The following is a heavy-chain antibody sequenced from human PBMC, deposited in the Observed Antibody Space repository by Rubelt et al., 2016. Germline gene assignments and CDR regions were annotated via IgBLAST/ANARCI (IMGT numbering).Heavy chain of an antibody. V-gene: IGHV4-34*01. CDR2: INHSGST. CDR3: ARLWELLGVDY. J-gene: IGHJ4*02. Sequence: QVQLQQWGAGLLKPSETLSLTCAVYGGSFSGYYWSWIRQPPGKGLEWIGEINHSGSTNYNPSLKSRVLISVDTSKNQFSLKLSSVTAADTAVYYCARLWELLGVDYWGQGTLVTVSS. CDR1: GGSFSGYY. D-gene: IGHD1-26*01.